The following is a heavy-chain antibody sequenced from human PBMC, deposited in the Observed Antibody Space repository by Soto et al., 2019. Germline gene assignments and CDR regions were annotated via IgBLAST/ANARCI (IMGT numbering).Heavy chain of an antibody. D-gene: IGHD6-13*01. CDR2: IYYSGST. J-gene: IGHJ1*01. CDR3: ARPPKQQAARFQH. CDR1: GGSISSGGYY. V-gene: IGHV4-31*03. Sequence: QVQLQESGPGLVKPSQTLSLTCTVSGGSISSGGYYWSWIRQHPGKGLEWIGYIYYSGSTYYNPSLKSRVTISVDTSKNQFSLKLISVTAADSSAHYCARPPKQQAARFQHWGQGTLVTVSS.